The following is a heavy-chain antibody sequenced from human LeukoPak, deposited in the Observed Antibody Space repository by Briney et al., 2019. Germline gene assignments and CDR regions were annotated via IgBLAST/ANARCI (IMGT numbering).Heavy chain of an antibody. CDR3: ARVRKYSGYYSWYFDL. V-gene: IGHV3-13*01. D-gene: IGHD5-12*01. Sequence: GGSLRLSCAASGFTFSSYDMHWVRQARGKGVEWVSAICTAGDTYYPGSVKGRFTISRENAKNSLYLQMNSLRAGDTAVYYCARVRKYSGYYSWYFDLWGRGTLVTVSS. CDR1: GFTFSSYD. J-gene: IGHJ2*01. CDR2: ICTAGDT.